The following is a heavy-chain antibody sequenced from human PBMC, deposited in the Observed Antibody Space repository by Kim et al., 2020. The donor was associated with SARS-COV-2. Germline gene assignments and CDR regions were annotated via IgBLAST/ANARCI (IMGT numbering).Heavy chain of an antibody. CDR1: GFTFSSYW. D-gene: IGHD2-15*01. CDR2: IHNDGSST. CDR3: VREGWYYFDY. Sequence: LPLTCAASGFTFSSYWMHWVRQAPGKGLVWVSRIHNDGSSTSYADSVKGRFTISRDNAKNTLYLQMHSLRAEDTAVYYCVREGWYYFDYWGQGTLVTVSS. V-gene: IGHV3-74*01. J-gene: IGHJ4*02.